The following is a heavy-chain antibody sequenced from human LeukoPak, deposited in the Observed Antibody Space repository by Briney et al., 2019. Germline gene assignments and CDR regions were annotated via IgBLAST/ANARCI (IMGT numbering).Heavy chain of an antibody. CDR2: IIPILGIA. J-gene: IGHJ6*02. V-gene: IGHV1-69*04. CDR1: GGTFSSYA. CDR3: ARGPLGYCTNGVCSNYYYYGMDV. D-gene: IGHD2-8*01. Sequence: SVKVSCKASGGTFSSYAISWVRQAPGQGLEWMGRIIPILGIANYAQKFQGRVTITADKSTGTAYMELSSLRSEDTAVYYCARGPLGYCTNGVCSNYYYYGMDVWGQGTTVTVSS.